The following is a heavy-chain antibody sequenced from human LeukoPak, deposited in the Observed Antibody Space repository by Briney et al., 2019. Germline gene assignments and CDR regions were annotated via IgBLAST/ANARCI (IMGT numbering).Heavy chain of an antibody. V-gene: IGHV5-51*01. CDR3: ARVRFDRSGYLEY. Sequence: GESLKISCEGSGYSFTGYWIAWVRQMPGEGLEWMGIIYPDDSDTTYSPSFHGQLTFSADKSISTAYLQWSSLEASDTAMYYCARVRFDRSGYLEYWGQGTLVTVSS. CDR1: GYSFTGYW. D-gene: IGHD3-22*01. CDR2: IYPDDSDT. J-gene: IGHJ4*02.